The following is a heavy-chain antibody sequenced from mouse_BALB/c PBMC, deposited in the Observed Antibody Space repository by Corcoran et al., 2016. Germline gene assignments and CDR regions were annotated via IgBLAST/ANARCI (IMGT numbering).Heavy chain of an antibody. Sequence: QVQLQQSGAELMKPGASVKISCKATGYTFSSYWIEWVKQRPGHGLEWIGEILPGSGSTNYNEKFKGKATFTADTSSNTAYMQLSSLTSEDSAVYYGARRATDHYFDYWGQGTTLTVSS. CDR1: GYTFSSYW. V-gene: IGHV1-9*01. D-gene: IGHD3-1*01. CDR2: ILPGSGST. J-gene: IGHJ2*01. CDR3: ARRATDHYFDY.